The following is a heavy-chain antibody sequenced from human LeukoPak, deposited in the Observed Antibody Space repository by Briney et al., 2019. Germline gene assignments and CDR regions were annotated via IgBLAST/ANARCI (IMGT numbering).Heavy chain of an antibody. CDR2: ISSSGGST. D-gene: IGHD3-22*01. J-gene: IGHJ4*02. V-gene: IGHV3-23*01. CDR3: AKDEAYDSSGYSGDF. CDR1: EFTFSSYA. Sequence: AGSLRLSCAASEFTFSSYAMNWVRQAPGKGLEWVSIISSSGGSTYYADSVKGRFTISRDNSKDTLCLQMNSLRAEDTAVYYCAKDEAYDSSGYSGDFWGQGTLVTVSS.